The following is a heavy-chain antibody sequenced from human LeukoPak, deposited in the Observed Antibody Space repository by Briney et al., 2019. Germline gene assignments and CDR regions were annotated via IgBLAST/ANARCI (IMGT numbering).Heavy chain of an antibody. Sequence: SGPTLLKPTQTLTFTCTFSGVSLSTSGVGVGWIRQPPGKALEWLALIYLYDDNHYSPSLKSRLPITKNTTKNQLVLTMTNMDPLDTGKYYCAHRIAVPGKNHFDYWGQGTLVTVSS. CDR1: GVSLSTSGVG. J-gene: IGHJ4*02. CDR3: AHRIAVPGKNHFDY. CDR2: IYLYDDN. V-gene: IGHV2-5*01. D-gene: IGHD1-26*01.